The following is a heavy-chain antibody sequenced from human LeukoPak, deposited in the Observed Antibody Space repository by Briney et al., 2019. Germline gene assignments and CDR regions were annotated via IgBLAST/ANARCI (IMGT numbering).Heavy chain of an antibody. CDR1: GFTFSSYS. J-gene: IGHJ6*03. CDR2: ISSSSSYI. V-gene: IGHV3-21*01. Sequence: GGSLRLSCAASGFTFSSYSMNWVRQAPGKGLEWVSSISSSSSYIYYADSVKGRFTIYRDNAKNSLYLQMNSLRAEDTAVYYCARDGEATYYDFWSGYSYYYYYMDVWGKGTTVTVSS. CDR3: ARDGEATYYDFWSGYSYYYYYMDV. D-gene: IGHD3-3*01.